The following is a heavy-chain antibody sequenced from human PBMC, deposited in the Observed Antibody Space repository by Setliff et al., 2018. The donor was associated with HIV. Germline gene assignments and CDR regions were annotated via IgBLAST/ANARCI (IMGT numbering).Heavy chain of an antibody. CDR3: ARQFLDWSNDYYPRYYMDV. D-gene: IGHD3-3*01. V-gene: IGHV1-18*01. Sequence: GASVKVSCKASGYTFTSYGISWVRQAPGQGLEWMGWISAYNGNTHYAQRLQGRGTMTTDTSTRTAYMELRSLRSDDTAVYYCARQFLDWSNDYYPRYYMDVWGKGTTVTVSS. CDR1: GYTFTSYG. J-gene: IGHJ6*03. CDR2: ISAYNGNT.